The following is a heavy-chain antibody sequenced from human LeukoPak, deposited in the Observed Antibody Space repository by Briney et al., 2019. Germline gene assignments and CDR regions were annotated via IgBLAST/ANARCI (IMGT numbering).Heavy chain of an antibody. J-gene: IGHJ6*02. CDR1: GAYISGYY. V-gene: IGHV4-59*12. CDR2: IYYSGTT. CDR3: ARGRLLWADGMDV. D-gene: IGHD3-10*01. Sequence: SETLSLTCIVSGAYISGYYWNWIRQPPGKGLEWIGNIYYSGTTNYNPSLKSRVTISVDTSKNQFSLKLSSVTAADTAVYYCARGRLLWADGMDVWGQGTTVTVSS.